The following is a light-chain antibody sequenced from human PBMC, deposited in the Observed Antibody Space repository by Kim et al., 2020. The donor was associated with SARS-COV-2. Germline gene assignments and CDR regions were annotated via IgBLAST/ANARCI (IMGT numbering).Light chain of an antibody. CDR1: QSVSSSY. CDR3: QQSVDSRYT. J-gene: IGKJ2*01. V-gene: IGKV3-20*01. Sequence: LSPGERATLSCRASQSVSSSYIAWYQQKPGHTPRLLIYAAYKRVTGIPDRFSGSGSGTDFTLTISRLEPEDFAVYYCQQSVDSRYTFGQGTKLEI. CDR2: AAY.